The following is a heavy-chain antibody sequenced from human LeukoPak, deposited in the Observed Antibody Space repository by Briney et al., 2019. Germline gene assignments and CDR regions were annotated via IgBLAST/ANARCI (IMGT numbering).Heavy chain of an antibody. Sequence: GRSLRLSCAASGFTFSSYAMHWVRQAPGKGLEWVAVISYDGSNKYYADSVKGRFTISRDNSKNTLYLQMNSLRAEDTPVYYCARDQNWNYDFDYWGQGTLVTVSS. CDR3: ARDQNWNYDFDY. J-gene: IGHJ4*02. D-gene: IGHD1-7*01. CDR1: GFTFSSYA. V-gene: IGHV3-30-3*01. CDR2: ISYDGSNK.